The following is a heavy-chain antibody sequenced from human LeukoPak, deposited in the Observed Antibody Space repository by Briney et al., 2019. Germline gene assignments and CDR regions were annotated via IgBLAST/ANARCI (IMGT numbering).Heavy chain of an antibody. V-gene: IGHV1-2*06. CDR2: INPNSGGT. CDR3: ARDPCSTSCYNLDP. Sequence: EASVKVSCKASGYTFTGYYMHWVRQAPGQGLEWMGRINPNSGGTNYAQKFQGRVTMTRDTSISTAYMELSRLRSDDTAVYYCARDPCSTSCYNLDPWGQGTLVTVSS. D-gene: IGHD2-2*02. CDR1: GYTFTGYY. J-gene: IGHJ5*02.